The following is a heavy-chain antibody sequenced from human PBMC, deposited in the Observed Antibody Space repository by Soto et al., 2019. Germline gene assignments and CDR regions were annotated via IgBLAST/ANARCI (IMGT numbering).Heavy chain of an antibody. CDR2: ITASGGST. CDR1: GFTFSSYS. D-gene: IGHD1-7*01. CDR3: AKCMQAYWNYDAHHI. Sequence: VGSLRLSCAASGFTFSSYSMTWVRQAPGKGLEWVAHITASGGSTYYADSVRGRFTISRDTSRNTLYLQMNGLRAEDTALYYCAKCMQAYWNYDAHHIWGQGTMVT. V-gene: IGHV3-23*01. J-gene: IGHJ3*02.